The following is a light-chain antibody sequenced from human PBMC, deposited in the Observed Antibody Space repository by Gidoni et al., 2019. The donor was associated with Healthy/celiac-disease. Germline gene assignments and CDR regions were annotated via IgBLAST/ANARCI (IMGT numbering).Light chain of an antibody. J-gene: IGKJ4*01. V-gene: IGKV3D-7*01. CDR3: QQDYNLSLT. Sequence: PGERVTLSCRASQSVSSSYLTWYQQKPGQAPRLLIYGASTRATGIPARFSGSGSGTDFTLTISRLQPEDFAVYYCQQDYNLSLTFGGGTKVEIK. CDR2: GAS. CDR1: QSVSSSY.